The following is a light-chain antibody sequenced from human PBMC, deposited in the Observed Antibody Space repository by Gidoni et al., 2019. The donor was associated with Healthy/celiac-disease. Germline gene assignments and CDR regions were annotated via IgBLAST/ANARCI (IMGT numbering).Light chain of an antibody. CDR1: QSVSSY. CDR3: QQRSNWPLT. CDR2: DAS. J-gene: IGKJ4*01. Sequence: IVLTQSHATLSLSPGERATLSCRASQSVSSYLAWYQQKPGQAPRLLIYDASNRATGIPARFSGSGSGTDFTLTISILEPEDFAVYYCQQRSNWPLTFGGGTKVEIK. V-gene: IGKV3-11*01.